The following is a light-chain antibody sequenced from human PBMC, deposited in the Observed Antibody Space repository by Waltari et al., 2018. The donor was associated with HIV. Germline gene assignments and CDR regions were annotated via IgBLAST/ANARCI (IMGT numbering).Light chain of an antibody. CDR3: QQYNSHSRT. CDR1: QSIGRW. V-gene: IGKV1-5*03. J-gene: IGKJ1*01. Sequence: DIQMTQSPSPVSASVGDTVTITCRASQSIGRWLAWYQQKPGEAPKLLIYETSTLEIGVPSIFSGSGSGTEFTLTVSRLQPEDFATYYCQQYNSHSRTFGQGTKVEIK. CDR2: ETS.